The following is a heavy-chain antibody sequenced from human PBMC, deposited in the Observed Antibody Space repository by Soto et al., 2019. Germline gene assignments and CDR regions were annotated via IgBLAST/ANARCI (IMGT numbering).Heavy chain of an antibody. J-gene: IGHJ4*02. CDR2: IYYTGST. V-gene: IGHV4-59*01. Sequence: SETLSLTCTVSGVSINNYYWTWIRQPPGKRLEWIGAIYYTGSTTYNPSLRSRVTFSVDTSKNQFSLTLTPVTAADTAVYFCATVVSGGHLDFWGQGTLVTVSS. CDR3: ATVVSGGHLDF. D-gene: IGHD6-25*01. CDR1: GVSINNYY.